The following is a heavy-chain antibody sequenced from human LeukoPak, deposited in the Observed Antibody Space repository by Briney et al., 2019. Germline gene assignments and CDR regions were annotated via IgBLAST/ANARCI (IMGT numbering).Heavy chain of an antibody. J-gene: IGHJ4*02. D-gene: IGHD5-24*01. CDR1: GYIFTRYY. CDR2: IDPSGSST. V-gene: IGHV1-46*01. CDR3: ARDFGEMPNY. Sequence: ASVKVSCKASGYIFTRYYMHWVRQAPGQGLEWMGIIDPSGSSTSYAQNFQGGVTMTRDATTNTVYLELSSLRSEDTAVYYCARDFGEMPNYWGQGTLVTVSS.